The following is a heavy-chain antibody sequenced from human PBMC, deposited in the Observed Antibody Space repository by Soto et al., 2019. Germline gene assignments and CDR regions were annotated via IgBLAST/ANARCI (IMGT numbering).Heavy chain of an antibody. V-gene: IGHV3-72*01. CDR1: GFTFSDHY. CDR3: AREPPVDTAKTGDAFDI. D-gene: IGHD5-18*01. J-gene: IGHJ3*02. Sequence: HPGGSLRLSCAASGFTFSDHYMDWVRQAPGKGLDWVGRTRNKANSYTTEYAASVKGRFTISRDDSKNSLYLQMNSLKTEDTAVYYCAREPPVDTAKTGDAFDIWGQGTMVTVSS. CDR2: TRNKANSYTT.